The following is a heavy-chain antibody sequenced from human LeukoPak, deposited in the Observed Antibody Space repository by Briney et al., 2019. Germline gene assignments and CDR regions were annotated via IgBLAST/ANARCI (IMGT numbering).Heavy chain of an antibody. Sequence: TSETLSLTCAVYGGSFSGYYWSWIRQPPGKGLEWIGEINHSGSTNYNPSLKSRVTISVDTSKNQFSLKQSSVTAADTAVYYCARGSYSSGWYRRYFQHWGQGTLVTVSS. CDR2: INHSGST. CDR3: ARGSYSSGWYRRYFQH. D-gene: IGHD6-19*01. V-gene: IGHV4-34*01. J-gene: IGHJ1*01. CDR1: GGSFSGYY.